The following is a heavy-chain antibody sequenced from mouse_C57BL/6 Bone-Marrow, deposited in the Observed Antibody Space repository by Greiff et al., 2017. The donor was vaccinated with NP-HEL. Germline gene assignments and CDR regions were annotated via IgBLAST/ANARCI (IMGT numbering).Heavy chain of an antibody. V-gene: IGHV5-6*02. CDR3: AGRGYYYDY. Sequence: EVKLVESGGDLVKPGGSLKLSCAASGFTFSSYGMSWVRQTPDKRLDWVATISSGGSYTYYPDSVKGRFTISRDNAKNTLYLQMSSLKSEDTAMYYCAGRGYYYDYWGQGTTLTVSS. D-gene: IGHD2-4*01. CDR1: GFTFSSYG. J-gene: IGHJ2*01. CDR2: ISSGGSYT.